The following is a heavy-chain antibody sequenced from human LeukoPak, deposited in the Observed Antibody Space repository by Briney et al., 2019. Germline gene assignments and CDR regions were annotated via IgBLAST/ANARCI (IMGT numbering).Heavy chain of an antibody. CDR1: GGSISSSSYY. Sequence: SETPSLTCTVSGGSISSSSYYWGWIRQPPGKGLEWIGSIYYSGSTYYNPSLKSRVTISVDTSKNQFSLKLSSVTAADTAVYYCARDHGPMISLGPFDYWGQGTLVTVSS. V-gene: IGHV4-39*07. CDR3: ARDHGPMISLGPFDY. J-gene: IGHJ4*02. D-gene: IGHD3-22*01. CDR2: IYYSGST.